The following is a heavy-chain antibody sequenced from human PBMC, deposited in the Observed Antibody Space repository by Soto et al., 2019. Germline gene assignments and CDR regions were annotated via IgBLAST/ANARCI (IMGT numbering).Heavy chain of an antibody. D-gene: IGHD2-21*02. Sequence: QVQLVESGGGVVQPGTSLRLSCAASGFAFSTFALHWVRQAPGKGLEWVSLVSNDGDRTYYAESVKGRFTISRDASSNTLYLQMHSLRPEDTAVYYCAAHLYCLYDCTQSAFDNWGQGTLVAVS. CDR2: VSNDGDRT. CDR3: AAHLYCLYDCTQSAFDN. J-gene: IGHJ3*02. CDR1: GFAFSTFA. V-gene: IGHV3-30-3*01.